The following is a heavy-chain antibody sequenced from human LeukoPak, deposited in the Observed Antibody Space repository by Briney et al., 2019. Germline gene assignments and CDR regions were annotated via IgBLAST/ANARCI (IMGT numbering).Heavy chain of an antibody. V-gene: IGHV3-74*01. CDR3: ARADDYYDSSGYRNWFDP. J-gene: IGHJ5*02. CDR1: GFTFSSYW. Sequence: GGSLRLSCAASGFTFSSYWMHWVRQAPGKGLVWVSRINSDGSSTSYADSVKGRFTISRDNAKNTLYLQMNSLRAEDTAVYYCARADDYYDSSGYRNWFDPWGQGTLVTVSS. D-gene: IGHD3-22*01. CDR2: INSDGSST.